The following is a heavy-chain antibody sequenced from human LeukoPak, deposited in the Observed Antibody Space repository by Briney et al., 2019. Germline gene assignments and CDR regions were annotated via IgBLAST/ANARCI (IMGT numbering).Heavy chain of an antibody. D-gene: IGHD1-26*01. CDR1: GYTFTSYA. V-gene: IGHV1-18*01. J-gene: IGHJ4*02. Sequence: ASVKVSCKPSGYTFTSYALSWVRQAPGQGLEWMGWISTYSGNTNYAQKLQGRITMTIETSTSTAYMELRSLRSDDTAVYYCARTDGSYSDFDYWGQGTLVTVSS. CDR2: ISTYSGNT. CDR3: ARTDGSYSDFDY.